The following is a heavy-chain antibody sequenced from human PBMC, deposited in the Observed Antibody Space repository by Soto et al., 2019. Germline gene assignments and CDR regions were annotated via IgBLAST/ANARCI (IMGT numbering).Heavy chain of an antibody. J-gene: IGHJ6*02. V-gene: IGHV5-51*01. CDR2: INPGDSDT. Sequence: PGEFLKISCKGSGYSFTSYWIGWVRQMPGKGLEWMGIINPGDSDTRYSPSFQGQVTISADRTISTAYLQWSSLKASDTAMYYCASYYYDSGNYYNPYYYYGMDVWGQGTTVTVSS. CDR1: GYSFTSYW. CDR3: ASYYYDSGNYYNPYYYYGMDV. D-gene: IGHD3-10*01.